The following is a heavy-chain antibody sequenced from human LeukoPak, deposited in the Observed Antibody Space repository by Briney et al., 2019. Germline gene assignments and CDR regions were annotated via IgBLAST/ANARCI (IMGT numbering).Heavy chain of an antibody. CDR3: ARVHPNMGHFDY. CDR1: GFTVISNY. J-gene: IGHJ4*02. CDR2: IYSDDRT. D-gene: IGHD1-26*01. Sequence: PGGSLRLSCAASGFTVISNYMSWVRQAPGKGLEWVSVIYSDDRTYYADSVKGRFTISRDNSKNTVYLQMNSLRAEDTAVFYCARVHPNMGHFDYWGQGTLVAVSS. V-gene: IGHV3-66*01.